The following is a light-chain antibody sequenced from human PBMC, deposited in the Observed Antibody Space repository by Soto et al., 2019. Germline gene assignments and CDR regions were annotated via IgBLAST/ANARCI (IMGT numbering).Light chain of an antibody. J-gene: IGLJ2*01. Sequence: QSVPTQPPSASGTPGQRVTISCSGSNSNVGSNTVSWYQRLPGTTPKLLIYNNDQRPSGVPDRFSGSKSGTSASLAFSGLQSEDEGEYFCAAWDDSLNGPLFGGGTKVTVL. CDR1: NSNVGSNT. CDR3: AAWDDSLNGPL. V-gene: IGLV1-44*01. CDR2: NND.